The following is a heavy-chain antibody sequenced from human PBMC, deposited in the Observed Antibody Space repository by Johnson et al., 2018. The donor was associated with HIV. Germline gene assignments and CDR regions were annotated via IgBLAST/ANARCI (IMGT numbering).Heavy chain of an antibody. CDR2: FPFSCSPI. D-gene: IGHD3/OR15-3a*01. CDR1: GFTFSDYY. Sequence: QVQLVESGGGLVKPGGSLRLSCAASGFTFSDYYMNWIRQAPGSRLPWVSFFPFSCSPIYYPSPVQLRFTISSHTAKNSLYLQMNILRVDDTAVYYCARGDWYRRAFDIWGQGTMVTVSS. V-gene: IGHV3-11*04. CDR3: ARGDWYRRAFDI. J-gene: IGHJ3*02.